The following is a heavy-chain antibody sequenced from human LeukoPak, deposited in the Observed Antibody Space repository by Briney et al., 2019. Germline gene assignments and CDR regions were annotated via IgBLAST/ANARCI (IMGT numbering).Heavy chain of an antibody. Sequence: KPGESLKISCKGSGYSFTSYWIGWVRQVPGKGLEGMGIIYPCDSDTRYSPSLQGQVTISADKSISTAYLQWSSLKASDTGMYYCARGSSSWYGYYYYMDVWGKGTTVTVSS. D-gene: IGHD6-13*01. CDR2: IYPCDSDT. J-gene: IGHJ6*03. V-gene: IGHV5-51*03. CDR3: ARGSSSWYGYYYYMDV. CDR1: GYSFTSYW.